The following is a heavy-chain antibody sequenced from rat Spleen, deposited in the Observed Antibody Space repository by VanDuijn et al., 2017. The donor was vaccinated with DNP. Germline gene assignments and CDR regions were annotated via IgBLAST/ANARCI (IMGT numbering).Heavy chain of an antibody. D-gene: IGHD5-1*01. CDR1: GYSITSNHK. CDR2: IDYAGST. CDR3: VTRGTGNDNWFAY. V-gene: IGHV3-3*01. Sequence: EVQLQESGPGLVKPSQSLSLTCSVTGYSITSNHKWSWIRKFPGQKLDWMGYIDYAGSTNYNPSLKSRISITRDTSKNQFFLQVNSVLTEDTAIYYCVTRGTGNDNWFAYWGQGTLVTVSS. J-gene: IGHJ3*01.